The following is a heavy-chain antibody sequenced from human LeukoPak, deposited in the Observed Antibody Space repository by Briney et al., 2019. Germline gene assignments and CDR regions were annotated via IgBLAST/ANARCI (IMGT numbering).Heavy chain of an antibody. CDR1: GFTVSTYY. J-gene: IGHJ4*02. Sequence: GGSLRLSCAASGFTVSTYYMTWVRQAPGKGLECVSVIYSGGSTYYADSVKGRFTVSRDNSKNTLYLQMNSLRAEDTAIYYCARGLGYCTSTTCLLPFDYWGQGTLVTVSS. V-gene: IGHV3-53*01. CDR3: ARGLGYCTSTTCLLPFDY. CDR2: IYSGGST. D-gene: IGHD2-2*01.